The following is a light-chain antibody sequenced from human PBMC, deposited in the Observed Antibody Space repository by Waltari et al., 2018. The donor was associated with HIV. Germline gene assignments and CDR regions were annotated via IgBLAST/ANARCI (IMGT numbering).Light chain of an antibody. Sequence: DIQVTQSPSFLSASVGDRVTMTCRARRSISTYLNWYQQKPGKAPKLLIYAASSLQSGVPSRFSGSGSGSDFTLTISSLQLEDFGIYFCQQSYSPPFTFGQGTKLEIK. CDR1: RSISTY. V-gene: IGKV1-39*01. J-gene: IGKJ2*01. CDR3: QQSYSPPFT. CDR2: AAS.